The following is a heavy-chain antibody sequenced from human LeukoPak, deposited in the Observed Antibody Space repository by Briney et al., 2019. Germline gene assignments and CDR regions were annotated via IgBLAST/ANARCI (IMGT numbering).Heavy chain of an antibody. CDR3: TLMLRGVID. V-gene: IGHV4-30-4*01. D-gene: IGHD3-10*01. CDR1: GGSNSRADYY. J-gene: IGHJ4*02. CDR2: IAYTGST. Sequence: SETLSLTRSVSGGSNSRADYYGRWIRQPPEKGLEWIGCIAYTGSTYYNPSLKSRVSISADTSTNQFSLKLSSVTAADTAVYCCTLMLRGVIDWGQGTLVTVSS.